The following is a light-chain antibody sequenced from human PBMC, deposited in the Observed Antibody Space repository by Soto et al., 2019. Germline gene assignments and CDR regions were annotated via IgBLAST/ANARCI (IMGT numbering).Light chain of an antibody. CDR2: NNN. Sequence: QSVLTQPPSASGTPGQRVTISCSGSSSNIGSNTVNWYQQLPGTAPKLLIYNNNQRPSGDPERFSGSKSGTSASLAISGLQSEDEADYYCAAWDDSLDGYVFGTGTKVTVL. V-gene: IGLV1-44*01. CDR3: AAWDDSLDGYV. J-gene: IGLJ1*01. CDR1: SSNIGSNT.